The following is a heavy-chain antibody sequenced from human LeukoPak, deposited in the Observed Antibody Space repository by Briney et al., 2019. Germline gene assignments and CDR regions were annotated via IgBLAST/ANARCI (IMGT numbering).Heavy chain of an antibody. CDR2: ISASGGST. D-gene: IGHD6-19*01. V-gene: IGHV3-23*01. Sequence: PGGSLRLSCAAAGFTFSNYWMNWVRQAPGKGLEWVSTISASGGSTYCADSVKGRFTISRDNSKNTLYLQMNSLRAEDTAVYYCARRYTSGCDYWGQGTLVTVSS. J-gene: IGHJ4*02. CDR1: GFTFSNYW. CDR3: ARRYTSGCDY.